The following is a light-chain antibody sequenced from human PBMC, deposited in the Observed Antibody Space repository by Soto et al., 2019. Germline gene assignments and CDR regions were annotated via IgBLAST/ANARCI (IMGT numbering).Light chain of an antibody. CDR2: DVS. V-gene: IGLV2-14*01. Sequence: QSALTQPASVSGSPGQSITISCTGPTSDVGGYNYVSWYQQHPGKAPKLMIYDVSYRPSGVSNRFSGSKSGNTASLTISGLQPEDEADSYCSSYTSSSTLEVFGTGTKLTVL. CDR3: SSYTSSSTLEV. CDR1: TSDVGGYNY. J-gene: IGLJ1*01.